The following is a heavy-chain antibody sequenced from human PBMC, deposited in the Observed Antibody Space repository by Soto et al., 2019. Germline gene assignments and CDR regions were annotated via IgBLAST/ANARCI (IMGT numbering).Heavy chain of an antibody. CDR1: GAIVTSGENY. D-gene: IGHD5-18*01. CDR2: IYDSGVT. J-gene: IGHJ3*01. Sequence: KSSETLSLTCSVSGAIVTSGENYWSWVRQPPGKGLEWLGYIYDSGVTSYSPALKSRVTLSLDRPNNQVSLKLRSVTAADTAVYFCVRDLAHGYTGNVCGHGTLVTVSS. CDR3: VRDLAHGYTGNV. V-gene: IGHV4-30-4*01.